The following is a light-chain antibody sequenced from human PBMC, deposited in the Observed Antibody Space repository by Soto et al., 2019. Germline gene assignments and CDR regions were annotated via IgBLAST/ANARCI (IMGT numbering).Light chain of an antibody. V-gene: IGKV3-15*01. Sequence: EIGMTQSPATLSVSPGEGATLSCRASQSVSSKLAWYQQKPGQDPRLLIYGASTRATGIPARFSGSGSGTEFTLIISSLQSEDSAVYYCPKYNSWPWTFGQGTKVDMK. CDR1: QSVSSK. J-gene: IGKJ1*01. CDR2: GAS. CDR3: PKYNSWPWT.